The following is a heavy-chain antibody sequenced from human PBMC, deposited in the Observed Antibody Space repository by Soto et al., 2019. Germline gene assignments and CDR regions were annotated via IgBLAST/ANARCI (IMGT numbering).Heavy chain of an antibody. Sequence: QVTLKESGPVLVKPTETLTLRCTVSGLSITDSEMGVSWIRQPPGQPLEWLAHIASSGEKSYRTFLKSRLAISQDTSKSQIVLNMTNMDPADTATYYCARRHLAVAVSPWFDPWGQGIPVTVSS. J-gene: IGHJ5*02. V-gene: IGHV2-26*01. CDR3: ARRHLAVAVSPWFDP. CDR1: GLSITDSEMG. CDR2: IASSGEK. D-gene: IGHD6-19*01.